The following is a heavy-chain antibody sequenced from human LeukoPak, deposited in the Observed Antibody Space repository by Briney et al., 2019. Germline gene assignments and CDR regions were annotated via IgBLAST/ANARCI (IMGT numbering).Heavy chain of an antibody. CDR3: ARGEAAAVY. J-gene: IGHJ4*02. CDR2: ISSSSSYI. V-gene: IGHV3-21*01. D-gene: IGHD6-13*01. CDR1: GFTFNSYA. Sequence: KTGGSLRLSCAASGFTFNSYAMSWVRQAPGKGLEWVSSISSSSSYIYYADSVKGRFTISRDNAKNSLYLQMNSLRAEDTAVYYCARGEAAAVYWGQGTLVTVSS.